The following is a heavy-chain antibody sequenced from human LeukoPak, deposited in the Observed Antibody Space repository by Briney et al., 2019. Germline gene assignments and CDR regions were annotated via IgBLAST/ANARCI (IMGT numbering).Heavy chain of an antibody. CDR3: ARRIAGAATGGYFEP. D-gene: IGHD6-19*01. V-gene: IGHV3-7*01. CDR2: INQEGGEK. J-gene: IGHJ2*01. Sequence: GGSLRLSCVASGLTFSSYWMSWVRQAPGKGLEGVANINQEGGEKYYVDSVKGRFTISRDNAKSSLYLQMNSLRADDTAVYYCARRIAGAATGGYFEPWGRGTLVSVSS. CDR1: GLTFSSYW.